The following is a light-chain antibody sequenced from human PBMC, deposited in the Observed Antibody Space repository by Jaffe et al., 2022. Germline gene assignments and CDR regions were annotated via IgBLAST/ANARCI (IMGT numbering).Light chain of an antibody. CDR3: QQYFNWPIT. V-gene: IGKV3-15*01. CDR2: GAS. CDR1: QSVSSS. Sequence: EIVMTQSPATLSVSPGERATLSCRASQSVSSSLAWYQQKPGQAPRLLIFGASTRATGMPARFIGSGSGTEFTLTISSLQSEDFAVYYCQQYFNWPITFGQGTRLEIK. J-gene: IGKJ5*01.